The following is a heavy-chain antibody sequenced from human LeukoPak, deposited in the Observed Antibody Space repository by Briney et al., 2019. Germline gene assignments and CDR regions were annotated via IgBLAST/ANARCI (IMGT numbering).Heavy chain of an antibody. Sequence: SVKVSCKASGGTFSSYAISWVRQAPGQGLEWMGGIIPIFGTANYAQKFQGRVTITADESTSTAYMELSSLRSEDTAVYYCARNGPSMATLGPINYWGQGTLVTVSS. V-gene: IGHV1-69*13. CDR1: GGTFSSYA. CDR2: IIPIFGTA. J-gene: IGHJ4*02. CDR3: ARNGPSMATLGPINY. D-gene: IGHD5-24*01.